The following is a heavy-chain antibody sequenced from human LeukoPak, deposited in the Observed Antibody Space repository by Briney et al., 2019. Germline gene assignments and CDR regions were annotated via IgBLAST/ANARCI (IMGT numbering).Heavy chain of an antibody. CDR2: ISYSGST. CDR3: ARQTSMKSGSYSNDAFDI. J-gene: IGHJ3*02. D-gene: IGHD1-26*01. CDR1: GASIATFY. V-gene: IGHV4-59*01. Sequence: PSETLSLTCTVSGASIATFYWSWIRQPPGKGLEWIGYISYSGSTDYNPSLKSRVTISLDTSKNQFSLRLSSVTAADTAVYYCARQTSMKSGSYSNDAFDIWGQGTMVTVSS.